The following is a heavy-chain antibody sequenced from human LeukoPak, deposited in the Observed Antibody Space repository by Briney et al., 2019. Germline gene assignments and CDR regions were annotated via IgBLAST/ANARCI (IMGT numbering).Heavy chain of an antibody. Sequence: GGSLRLSCAASGFTFSSYGMHGVRQAPGKGLGGVANIKQDGSEKNYVDSVKGRFTISRDNAKNSLYLQMNSLRAEDTAVYYCARDQYGDYFYYYYYYYMDVWGKGTTVTVSS. CDR3: ARDQYGDYFYYYYYYYMDV. V-gene: IGHV3-7*01. CDR1: GFTFSSYG. CDR2: IKQDGSEK. D-gene: IGHD4-17*01. J-gene: IGHJ6*03.